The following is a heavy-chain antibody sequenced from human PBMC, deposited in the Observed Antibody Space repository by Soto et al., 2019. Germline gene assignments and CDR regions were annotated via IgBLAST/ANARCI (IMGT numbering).Heavy chain of an antibody. CDR1: GYTFTSYY. CDR3: TRAPSYGAFDI. Sequence: GASVKVSCKASGYTFTSYYIHWVRQAPGQGLEWMGIINPSGGSTTYAQKFQGRVTMTRDTSTSTDYMELSSLRSEDTAVYYCTRAPSYGAFDIWGQGTMVTVSS. V-gene: IGHV1-46*03. D-gene: IGHD4-17*01. CDR2: INPSGGST. J-gene: IGHJ3*02.